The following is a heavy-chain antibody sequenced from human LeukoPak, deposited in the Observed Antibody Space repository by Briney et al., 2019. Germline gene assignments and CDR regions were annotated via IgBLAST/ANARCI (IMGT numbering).Heavy chain of an antibody. CDR2: IKSDGTTT. J-gene: IGHJ4*02. CDR3: ARDWKTNSFDY. Sequence: GESLRLSCAASGFTFSSYWMHWVRQAPGKGLVWVSRIKSDGTTTTYADSVKGRFTISRDISKNTLYLQMDSLRAEDTAIYYCARDWKTNSFDYWGQGTLVTVSS. D-gene: IGHD1-1*01. CDR1: GFTFSSYW. V-gene: IGHV3-74*01.